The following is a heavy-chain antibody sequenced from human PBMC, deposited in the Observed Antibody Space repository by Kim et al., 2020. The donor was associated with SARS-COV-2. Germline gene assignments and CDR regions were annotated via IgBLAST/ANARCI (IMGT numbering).Heavy chain of an antibody. CDR3: AREHCSGGSCYDY. Sequence: YNPSLKRRVTISVDTSKNPFSLKLSSVTAADTAVYYCAREHCSGGSCYDYWGQGTLVTVSS. D-gene: IGHD2-15*01. V-gene: IGHV4-39*02. J-gene: IGHJ4*02.